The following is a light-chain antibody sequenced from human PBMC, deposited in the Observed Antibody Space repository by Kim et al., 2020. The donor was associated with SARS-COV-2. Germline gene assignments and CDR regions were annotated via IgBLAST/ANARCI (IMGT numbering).Light chain of an antibody. Sequence: VGRKVSITCRETSRKTYYASGFQHRPGQAPILVFYSKDRRPSGIPDRFSGSSSGDTSSLTITGAQAEDEADYFCSSRDSTGYHWVFGGGTQLTVL. CDR2: SKD. V-gene: IGLV3-19*01. CDR3: SSRDSTGYHWV. J-gene: IGLJ3*02. CDR1: SRKTYY.